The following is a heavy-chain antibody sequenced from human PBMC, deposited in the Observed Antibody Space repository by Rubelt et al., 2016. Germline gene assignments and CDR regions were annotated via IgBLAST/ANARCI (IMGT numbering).Heavy chain of an antibody. CDR3: AKGSGEIDS. J-gene: IGHJ4*02. CDR2: IWYDGSNK. CDR1: GFTFSNYG. V-gene: IGHV3-33*06. D-gene: IGHD3-10*01. Sequence: GFTFSNYGIHWVRQSPVKGLEWVAVIWYDGSNKYYANSVEGRFTISRDNSKNTVYLQLNTLRPEDTAVYYCAKGSGEIDSWGQGTLVTVSS.